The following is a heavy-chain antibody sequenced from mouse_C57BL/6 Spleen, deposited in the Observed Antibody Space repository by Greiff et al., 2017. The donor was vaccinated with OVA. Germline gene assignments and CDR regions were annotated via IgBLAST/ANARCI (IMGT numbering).Heavy chain of an antibody. J-gene: IGHJ2*01. V-gene: IGHV1-82*01. CDR1: GYAFSSSW. Sequence: QVQLQQSGPELVKPGASVKISCKASGYAFSSSWMNWVKQRPGKGLEWIGRIYPGDGDTNYNGKFKGKATLTADKSSSTAYMQLSSLTSEDSAVYFCARGEGGYWGQGTTLTVSS. CDR3: ARGEGGY. CDR2: IYPGDGDT.